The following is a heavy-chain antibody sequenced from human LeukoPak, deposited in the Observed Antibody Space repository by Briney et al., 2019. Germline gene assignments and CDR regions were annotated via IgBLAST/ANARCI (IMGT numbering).Heavy chain of an antibody. Sequence: PGGSLRLSCAASGFTFSSYAMSWVRQAPGKGLEWASVISGSGGSTYYADSVKGRFTISRDNSKNTLYLQMNSLRAEDTALYYCAKVVELATDRSFDYWGQGTLVTVSS. D-gene: IGHD5-24*01. J-gene: IGHJ4*02. V-gene: IGHV3-23*01. CDR2: ISGSGGST. CDR1: GFTFSSYA. CDR3: AKVVELATDRSFDY.